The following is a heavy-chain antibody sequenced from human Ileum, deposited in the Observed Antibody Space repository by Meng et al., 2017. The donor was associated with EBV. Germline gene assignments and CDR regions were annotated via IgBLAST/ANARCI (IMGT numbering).Heavy chain of an antibody. J-gene: IGHJ4*02. V-gene: IGHV1-18*01. CDR2: ISAYNGNT. CDR1: GYTFTNYG. Sequence: QAQLVQSGGEVKKPXXAVKVSCKASGYTFTNYGITRVRQAPGQGLEWMGWISAYNGNTNDAQTLQGRLTMTTDTSTSTAYMELRSLRSDDTAVYYCARVEVGITSGDYWGQGTLVTVSS. D-gene: IGHD1-26*01. CDR3: ARVEVGITSGDY.